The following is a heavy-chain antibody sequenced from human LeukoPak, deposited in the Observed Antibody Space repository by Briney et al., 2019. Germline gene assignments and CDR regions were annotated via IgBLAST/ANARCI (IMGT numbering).Heavy chain of an antibody. CDR2: IYYSGTT. Sequence: SETLSLTCTVSGGSINSYYWNWIRRPPGGGLEWIGYIYYSGTTNYNPSLKSRVSISVDTSKNQFSLKLSSVTAADTAVYYCARDHSSVSLGWFDPWGQGTPVTVSS. CDR3: ARDHSSVSLGWFDP. CDR1: GGSINSYY. J-gene: IGHJ5*02. D-gene: IGHD3-16*02. V-gene: IGHV4-59*01.